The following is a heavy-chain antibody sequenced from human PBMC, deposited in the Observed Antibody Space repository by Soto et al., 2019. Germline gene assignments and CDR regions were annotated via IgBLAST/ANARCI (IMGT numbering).Heavy chain of an antibody. CDR1: GFTFSSYG. V-gene: IGHV3-33*01. D-gene: IGHD3-22*01. Sequence: QVQLVESGGGVVQPGRSPRLSCAASGFTFSSYGMHWVRQAPGKGLEWVAVIWYDGSNKYYADSVKGRFTISRDNSKNTLYLQMNSLRAEDTAVYYCARAPGSNYYDSSGYYTLGYWGQGTLVTVSS. CDR2: IWYDGSNK. J-gene: IGHJ4*02. CDR3: ARAPGSNYYDSSGYYTLGY.